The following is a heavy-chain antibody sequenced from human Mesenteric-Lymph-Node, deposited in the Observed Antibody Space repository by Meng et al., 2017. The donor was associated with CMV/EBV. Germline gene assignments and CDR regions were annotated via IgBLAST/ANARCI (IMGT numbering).Heavy chain of an antibody. Sequence: GESLKISCAASGFTFSRFGMHWVRQAPGKGLEWVAFIRNDVSYTIYVDSVKGRFTISRDNSKNTLYLQMNSLRAEDTAVYYCAKDTIFGVVITNYYYYYGMDVWGQGTTVTVSS. CDR1: GFTFSRFG. J-gene: IGHJ6*02. V-gene: IGHV3-30*02. CDR2: IRNDVSYT. D-gene: IGHD3-3*01. CDR3: AKDTIFGVVITNYYYYYGMDV.